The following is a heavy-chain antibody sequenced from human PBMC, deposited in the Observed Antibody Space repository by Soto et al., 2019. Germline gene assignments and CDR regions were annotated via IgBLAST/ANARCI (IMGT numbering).Heavy chain of an antibody. V-gene: IGHV3-7*05. CDR1: GFTFSAYW. J-gene: IGHJ4*02. CDR2: IKQDGSEK. CDR3: VGSRGWLFDY. Sequence: EVHLVESGGDLVQPGGSLRLSCAASGFTFSAYWMQWVRQAPGKGLEWVAIIKQDGSEKYYVDSVTGRFTISRDNAKNSLYLQMSSLRAADTYMYYCVGSRGWLFDYWGQGTLVTVSS. D-gene: IGHD6-19*01.